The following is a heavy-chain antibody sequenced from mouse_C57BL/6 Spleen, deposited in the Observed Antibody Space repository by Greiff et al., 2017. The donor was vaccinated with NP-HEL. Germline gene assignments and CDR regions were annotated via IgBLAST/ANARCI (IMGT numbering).Heavy chain of an antibody. J-gene: IGHJ1*03. CDR3: TRNYGSSYNFDV. D-gene: IGHD1-1*01. CDR1: GYTFTDYE. CDR2: IDPETGGT. Sequence: VQGVESGAELVRPGASVTLSCKASGYTFTDYEMHWVKQTPVHGLEWIGAIDPETGGTAYNQKFKGKAILTADKSSSTAYMELRSLTSEDSAVYYCTRNYGSSYNFDVWGTGTTVTVSS. V-gene: IGHV1-15*01.